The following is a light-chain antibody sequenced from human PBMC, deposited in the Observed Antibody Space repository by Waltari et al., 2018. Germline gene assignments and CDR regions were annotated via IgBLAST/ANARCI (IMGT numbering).Light chain of an antibody. CDR1: SSNIGSNT. CDR2: GNN. J-gene: IGLJ3*02. V-gene: IGLV1-44*01. Sequence: QSVLTQPPSASGTPGQRVTISCSGSSSNIGSNTVNWYQHLPGTAPKLLIYGNNHRPSGVPDRFSGSKSGTSASLAISGLQSEDEADYYCATWDDSLNAWMFGGGTKLTAL. CDR3: ATWDDSLNAWM.